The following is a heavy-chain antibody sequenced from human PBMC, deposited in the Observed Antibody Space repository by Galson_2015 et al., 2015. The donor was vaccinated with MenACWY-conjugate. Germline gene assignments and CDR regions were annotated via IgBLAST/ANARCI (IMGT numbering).Heavy chain of an antibody. D-gene: IGHD5-12*01. CDR2: ISGSGGTT. CDR1: EFTFSNYD. J-gene: IGHJ4*02. V-gene: IGHV3-23*01. CDR3: ARGYMYGNSRATYLDY. Sequence: SLRLSCAASEFTFSNYDMSWVRQAPGKGLEWVSGISGSGGTTYNADSVKGRFTISRDNSKNTLYLEMNSLRAEDTAVYYCARGYMYGNSRATYLDYWGQRTLVTVSS.